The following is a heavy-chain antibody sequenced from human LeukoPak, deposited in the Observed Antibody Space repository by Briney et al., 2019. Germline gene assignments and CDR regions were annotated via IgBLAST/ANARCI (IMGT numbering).Heavy chain of an antibody. D-gene: IGHD1-26*01. J-gene: IGHJ4*02. V-gene: IGHV3-43*01. CDR3: AKDWGGELYYFDY. CDR1: GFTFDDYT. CDR2: ISWDGGST. Sequence: GGSLRLSCAASGFTFDDYTMHWVRQAPGKGLEWVSLISWDGGSTYYADSVKGRFTISRDNSKNSLYLQMNSLRTEDTALYYCAKDWGGELYYFDYWGQGTLVTVSS.